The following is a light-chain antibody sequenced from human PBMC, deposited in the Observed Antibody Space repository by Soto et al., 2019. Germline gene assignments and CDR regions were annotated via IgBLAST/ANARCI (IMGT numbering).Light chain of an antibody. CDR1: QSVSSSY. V-gene: IGKV3-20*01. Sequence: IVLTQSPGILSLSPGERATLSCRASQSVSSSYLSWYQQKPGQAPRLLIYGATSRATGIPDRISGSGSGTDFTLTISRLEPEDFAVYYCQQYGSPITFGQGTRLE. J-gene: IGKJ5*01. CDR3: QQYGSPIT. CDR2: GAT.